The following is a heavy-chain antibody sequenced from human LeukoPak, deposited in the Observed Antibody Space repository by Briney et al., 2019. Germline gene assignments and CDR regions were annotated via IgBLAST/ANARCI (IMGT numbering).Heavy chain of an antibody. CDR3: AREAPEFDY. V-gene: IGHV3-23*01. Sequence: GGSLRLSCAASGFTFSSYAMTWVHQAPGKGLEWVSVISGGGDSTYYADSVKGRFTISRGNSKNTLYLQMHSLRVEDTAVYYCAREAPEFDYWGQGTLVTVSS. J-gene: IGHJ4*02. CDR1: GFTFSSYA. CDR2: ISGGGDST.